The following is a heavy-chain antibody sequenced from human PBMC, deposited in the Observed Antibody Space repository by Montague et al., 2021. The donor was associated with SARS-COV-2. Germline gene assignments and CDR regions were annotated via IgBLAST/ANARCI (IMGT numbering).Heavy chain of an antibody. D-gene: IGHD3-16*01. CDR2: FCFNKDT. Sequence: SETLSLTCTIPVSSNTGADRNCTRLHSSHAWDSYAIFCFNKDTKYNPSLKSRAPISVDTSKNHFALRLSSVTAAATAVYYCAREVLIELWQTKWYFGLWGRGTLVTVS. V-gene: IGHV4-61*03. CDR1: VSSNTGAD. CDR3: AREVLIELWQTKWYFGL. J-gene: IGHJ2*01.